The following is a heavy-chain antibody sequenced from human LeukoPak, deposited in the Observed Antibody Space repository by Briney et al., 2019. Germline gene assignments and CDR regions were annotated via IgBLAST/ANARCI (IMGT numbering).Heavy chain of an antibody. V-gene: IGHV4-39*01. CDR2: IYYSGST. D-gene: IGHD2/OR15-2a*01. CDR3: AKPTSRLGSFDY. J-gene: IGHJ4*02. Sequence: SETLSLTCTVSGGSISSSNYYWGWIRRPPGKGLEGIGSIYYSGSTYYNPSPKSRVTISVDTSKNQFSLKLRSVTAADTAVYYCAKPTSRLGSFDYWGQGTLVTVSS. CDR1: GGSISSSNYY.